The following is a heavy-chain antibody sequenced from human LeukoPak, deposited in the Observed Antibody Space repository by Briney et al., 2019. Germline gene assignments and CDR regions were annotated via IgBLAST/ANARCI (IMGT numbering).Heavy chain of an antibody. CDR3: VRGLPPVMKYYFDY. J-gene: IGHJ4*02. D-gene: IGHD4-11*01. V-gene: IGHV3-33*01. CDR1: GFTFNSYG. Sequence: GGSLRLSCAASGFTFNSYGMHWVRQAPGKGLEWVAVMRYDGSNTYYADSVKGRFTISRDDSKNTLYLQMNSMRDEDKAMYYCVRGLPPVMKYYFDYWGQGTLVTVSS. CDR2: MRYDGSNT.